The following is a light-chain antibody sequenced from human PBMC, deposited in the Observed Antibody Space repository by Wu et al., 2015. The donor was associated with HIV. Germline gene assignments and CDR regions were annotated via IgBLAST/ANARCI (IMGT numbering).Light chain of an antibody. V-gene: IGKV3D-20*02. CDR3: QQRSSWPPYS. J-gene: IGKJ2*03. CDR1: QSVSSSY. CDR2: GAS. Sequence: EIVLTQSPGTLSLSPGERATLSCRASQSVSSSYLAWYQQKPGQAPRLLIHGASSRAAGIPDRFSGGGSGTDFTLTISRLEPEDSAVYYCQQRSSWPPYSFGQGTRLEI.